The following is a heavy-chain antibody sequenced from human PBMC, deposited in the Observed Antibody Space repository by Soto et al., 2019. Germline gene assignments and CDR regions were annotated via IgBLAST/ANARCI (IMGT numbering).Heavy chain of an antibody. CDR3: ARGPDRGRIAIGRTFDI. J-gene: IGHJ3*02. V-gene: IGHV3-11*01. CDR1: GFTFSDSY. D-gene: IGHD6-13*01. Sequence: QVQLVESGGGLVKPGGSLRLSCAASGFTFSDSYMSWIRQAPGKGLEWVSYISGSGSTTYYADSVKGRFTISRDNAKNSLYLKMKSMRAEDTAVYYCARGPDRGRIAIGRTFDIWGQGTRVTVSS. CDR2: ISGSGSTT.